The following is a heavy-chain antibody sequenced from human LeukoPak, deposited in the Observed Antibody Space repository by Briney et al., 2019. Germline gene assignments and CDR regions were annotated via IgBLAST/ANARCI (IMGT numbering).Heavy chain of an antibody. Sequence: GGSLRLSCSASGFTFSSYAMIGVREAPEKGLECVSAISGSGGSTYYSDSVRGRFTISRDNSKNTLYLQMNSLRAEDTAVYYCAKEPTYYYDSSGSSFDYWGQGTLVTVSS. D-gene: IGHD3-22*01. CDR1: GFTFSSYA. J-gene: IGHJ4*02. CDR2: ISGSGGST. V-gene: IGHV3-23*01. CDR3: AKEPTYYYDSSGSSFDY.